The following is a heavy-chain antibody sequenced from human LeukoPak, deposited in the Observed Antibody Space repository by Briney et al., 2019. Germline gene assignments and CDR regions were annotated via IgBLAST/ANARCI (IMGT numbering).Heavy chain of an antibody. CDR2: ISGSGGST. CDR3: AKNHYSNYLAEYFQH. J-gene: IGHJ1*01. CDR1: GFTFSSYA. V-gene: IGHV3-23*01. D-gene: IGHD4-11*01. Sequence: GGSLRLSCAASGFTFSSYAMSWVRQAPGKGLEWVSAISGSGGSTYYADSVKGRFTISRDNSKSTLYLQMNSLRAEDTAVYYCAKNHYSNYLAEYFQHWGQGTLVTVSS.